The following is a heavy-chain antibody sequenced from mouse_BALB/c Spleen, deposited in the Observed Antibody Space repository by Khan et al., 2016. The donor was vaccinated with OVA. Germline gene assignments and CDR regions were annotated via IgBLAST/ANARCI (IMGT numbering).Heavy chain of an antibody. CDR3: ARIKNRVATYFDY. CDR2: TNPTNGRT. CDR1: GYTFTSYW. Sequence: QVQLQQSGAELVKAGASVKMSCKASGYTFTSYWMHWVKQRLGQGLEWFAETNPTNGRTYYNEKFKSKATLTVDKSSSTAYMLLSGPTFEDSAVYDSARIKNRVATYFDYWGQGTTLTVSS. D-gene: IGHD1-1*01. V-gene: IGHV1S81*02. J-gene: IGHJ2*01.